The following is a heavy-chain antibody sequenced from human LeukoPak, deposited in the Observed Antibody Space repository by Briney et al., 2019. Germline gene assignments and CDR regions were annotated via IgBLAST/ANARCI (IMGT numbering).Heavy chain of an antibody. CDR1: GFSFSDSY. Sequence: PGGSLRLSCAVSGFSFSDSYMSWIRQPPGKGLEWVAVIRYDGSAYSYADSVKGRFTISRDNSKNTLYLHMSSLRAEDTAVYFCARDVWFGDYRWFDPWGQGTLVTVSS. V-gene: IGHV3-33*08. CDR2: IRYDGSAY. J-gene: IGHJ5*02. D-gene: IGHD3-10*01. CDR3: ARDVWFGDYRWFDP.